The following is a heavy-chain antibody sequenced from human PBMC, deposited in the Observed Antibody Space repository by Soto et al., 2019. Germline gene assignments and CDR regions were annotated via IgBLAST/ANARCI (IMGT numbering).Heavy chain of an antibody. J-gene: IGHJ4*02. CDR1: GGTFSSYA. Sequence: QVQLVQSGAEVKKPGSSVKVSCKASGGTFSSYAISWVRQAPGQGLELMGGVIPIFGTANYAQKFQGRVTITADESTSTAYMELSSLRSEDTAVYYCAEQQAYGDYRANFDYWGQGTLVTVSS. CDR3: AEQQAYGDYRANFDY. V-gene: IGHV1-69*01. D-gene: IGHD4-17*01. CDR2: VIPIFGTA.